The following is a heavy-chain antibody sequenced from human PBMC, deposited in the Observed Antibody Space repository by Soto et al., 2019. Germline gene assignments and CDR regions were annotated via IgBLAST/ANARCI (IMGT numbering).Heavy chain of an antibody. V-gene: IGHV3-15*01. Sequence: GGSLRLSCAASGFTFSNAWMSWVRQAPGKGLEWVGRIKSKTDGGTTDYAAPVKGRFTISRDDSKNTLYLQMNSLKTEDTAVSYCTTDPLYCSGGSCYSYGMDVWGQGTTVTVSS. CDR2: IKSKTDGGTT. CDR3: TTDPLYCSGGSCYSYGMDV. J-gene: IGHJ6*02. CDR1: GFTFSNAW. D-gene: IGHD2-15*01.